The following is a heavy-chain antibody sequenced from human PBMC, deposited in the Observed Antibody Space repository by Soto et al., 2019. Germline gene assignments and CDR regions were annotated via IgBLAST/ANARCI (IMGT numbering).Heavy chain of an antibody. CDR2: ISYDGSNK. J-gene: IGHJ4*02. CDR1: GFTFSSYG. CDR3: AKVRPDIAVAGTVDFXY. D-gene: IGHD6-19*01. Sequence: SLRLSCAASGFTFSSYGMHWVRQAPGKGLEWVAVISYDGSNKYYADSVKGRFTISRDNSKNTLYLQMNSLRAEDTAVYYCAKVRPDIAVAGTVDFXYWGQGTLVXVSS. V-gene: IGHV3-30*18.